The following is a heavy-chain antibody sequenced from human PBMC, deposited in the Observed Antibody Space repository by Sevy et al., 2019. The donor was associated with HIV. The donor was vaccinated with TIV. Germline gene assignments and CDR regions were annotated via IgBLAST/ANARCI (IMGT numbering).Heavy chain of an antibody. D-gene: IGHD2-15*01. CDR2: IIPIFGTA. CDR3: ARATNSLLVVVAAAAPNWFDP. V-gene: IGHV1-69*06. Sequence: ASVKVSCKASGGTFSSYAISWVRQAPGQGLEWMGGIIPIFGTANYAQKFQGRVTITADKSTSTAYMELSSLRSEETAVYYCARATNSLLVVVAAAAPNWFDPWGQGTLVTVSS. J-gene: IGHJ5*02. CDR1: GGTFSSYA.